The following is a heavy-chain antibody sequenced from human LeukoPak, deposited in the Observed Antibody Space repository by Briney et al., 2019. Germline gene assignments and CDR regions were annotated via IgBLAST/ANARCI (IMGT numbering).Heavy chain of an antibody. D-gene: IGHD6-19*01. V-gene: IGHV3-23*01. CDR1: GFTFSSYA. CDR3: AKQQGSGWAFDI. CDR2: IGGSGGTT. Sequence: GGSLRLSCAASGFTFSSYAMSWIRHAPGKGLEWIAAIGGSGGTTYYADSVKGRFTISRDNSKNTLFLQMNSLRAEDTAVYYCAKQQGSGWAFDIWGQGTMVTVSS. J-gene: IGHJ3*02.